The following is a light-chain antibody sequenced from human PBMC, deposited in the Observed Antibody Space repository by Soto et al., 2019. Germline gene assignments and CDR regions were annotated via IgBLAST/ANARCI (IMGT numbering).Light chain of an antibody. J-gene: IGLJ1*01. CDR1: SSDVGGYNY. Sequence: QSALTQPASVSGSPGQSITISCTGTSSDVGGYNYVSWYQHHPGKAPKLMIYEVSNRPSGVSIRFSASKSGNTASLTISGLQAEDEADYYCSSYTSSSTLFGTGTKVTVL. CDR3: SSYTSSSTL. CDR2: EVS. V-gene: IGLV2-14*01.